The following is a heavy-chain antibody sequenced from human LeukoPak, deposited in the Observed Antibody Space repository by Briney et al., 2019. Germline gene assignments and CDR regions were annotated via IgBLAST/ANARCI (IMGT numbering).Heavy chain of an antibody. J-gene: IGHJ4*02. D-gene: IGHD3-10*01. V-gene: IGHV5-51*01. Sequence: RGESLKISCKGSGYSFTSYWIGWVRQMPGKGLEWIGIIYPGDSDTRYSPSFQGQVTISADKSISTAYLQWSSLKASDTAMYYCARRKTSAVRGVTFDYWGQGTLVTVSS. CDR1: GYSFTSYW. CDR2: IYPGDSDT. CDR3: ARRKTSAVRGVTFDY.